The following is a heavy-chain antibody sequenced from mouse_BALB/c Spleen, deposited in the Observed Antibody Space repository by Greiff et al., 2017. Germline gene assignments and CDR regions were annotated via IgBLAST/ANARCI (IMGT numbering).Heavy chain of an antibody. CDR1: GFNIKDTY. V-gene: IGHV14-3*02. CDR3: ARESSYDGYYTWFAY. Sequence: EVKLQESGAELVKPGASVKLSCTASGFNIKDTYMHWVKQRPEQGLEWIGRIDPANGNTKYDPKFQGKATITADTSSNTAYLQLSSLTSEDTAVYYCARESSYDGYYTWFAYWGQGTLVTVSA. J-gene: IGHJ3*01. CDR2: IDPANGNT. D-gene: IGHD2-3*01.